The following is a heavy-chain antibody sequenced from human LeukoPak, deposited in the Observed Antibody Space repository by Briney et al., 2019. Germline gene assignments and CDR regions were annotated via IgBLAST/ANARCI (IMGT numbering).Heavy chain of an antibody. V-gene: IGHV1-18*04. CDR2: ISAYNGNT. J-gene: IGHJ4*02. CDR3: ARDLRIAVAGRVLDY. CDR1: GYTFTSYG. Sequence: ASVKVSCKASGYTFTSYGISWVRQAPGQGLEWMGWISAYNGNTNYAQKLQGRVTMTTDTSTSTAYMELRSLRSDDTAVYYCARDLRIAVAGRVLDYWGQGTLVTVSS. D-gene: IGHD6-19*01.